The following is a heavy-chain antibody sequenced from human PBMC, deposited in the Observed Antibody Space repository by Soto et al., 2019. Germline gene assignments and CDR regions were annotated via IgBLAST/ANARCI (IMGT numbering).Heavy chain of an antibody. CDR2: INPSGGST. CDR3: ARKSNYYYDSSGPYYFDY. J-gene: IGHJ4*02. Sequence: RASVKVSCKASGYTFTSYYMHWVRQAPGQGLEWMGIINPSGGSTSYAQKFQGRVTMTRDTSTSTVYMELSSLRPEDTAVYYCARKSNYYYDSSGPYYFDYWGQGTLVTVSS. D-gene: IGHD3-22*01. V-gene: IGHV1-46*01. CDR1: GYTFTSYY.